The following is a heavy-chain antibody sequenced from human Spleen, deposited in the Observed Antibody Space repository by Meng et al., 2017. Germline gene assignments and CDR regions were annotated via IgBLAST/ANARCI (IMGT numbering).Heavy chain of an antibody. CDR2: IDTKTGSP. D-gene: IGHD2-2*01. CDR3: TRDGYSDCSRTSCFDY. J-gene: IGHJ4*02. V-gene: IGHV7-4-1*02. CDR1: GGSFSSYA. Sequence: QVQLVQAGAEVKKPGSSVKVSCKASGGSFSSYAFSWVRQAPGQGLEWMGWIDTKTGSPRYAQGFKGRLVFSSDTSVSTAYLEISGLKADDTAVYYCTRDGYSDCSRTSCFDYWGQGTLVTVSS.